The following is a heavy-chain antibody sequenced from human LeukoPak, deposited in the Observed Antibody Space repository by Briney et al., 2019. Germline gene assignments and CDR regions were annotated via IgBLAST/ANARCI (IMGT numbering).Heavy chain of an antibody. CDR2: IRSKANSFTP. CDR3: SRLSPDGYSPFDFDY. Sequence: GGSLRLSCAASGFSFSGSAMHWVRQASGKGLEWVGRIRSKANSFTPTYAASVKGRFTISRDDSKNTADLQMNSLKTEDTAVYYCSRLSPDGYSPFDFDYWGQGTLVTVSS. V-gene: IGHV3-73*01. D-gene: IGHD5-24*01. CDR1: GFSFSGSA. J-gene: IGHJ4*02.